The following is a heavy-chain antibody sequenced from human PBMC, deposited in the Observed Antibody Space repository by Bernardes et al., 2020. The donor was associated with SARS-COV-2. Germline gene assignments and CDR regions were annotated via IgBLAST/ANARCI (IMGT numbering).Heavy chain of an antibody. CDR2: INHGGST. CDR3: ASSGYAYGSLYVFGY. V-gene: IGHV4-34*01. Sequence: SETLSLTRAVYGGSFINYYWSWIRQPPGKGLEWIGEINHGGSTNYNPSLKSRVTISVDTSKNQFSLKLSSVTAADTALYYCASSGYAYGSLYVFGYWGQGSLVTVSS. J-gene: IGHJ4*02. D-gene: IGHD5-18*01. CDR1: GGSFINYY.